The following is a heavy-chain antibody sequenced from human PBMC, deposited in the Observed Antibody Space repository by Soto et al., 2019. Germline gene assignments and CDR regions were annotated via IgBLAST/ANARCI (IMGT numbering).Heavy chain of an antibody. CDR2: ISAYNGST. CDR1: GYTFTSYG. Sequence: ASVKVSCKASGYTFTSYGISWVRQAPGQGLEWMGWISAYNGSTNYAQKLQGRVTMTTDTSTSTAYMELRSLRSDDTAVYYCARKVATGEGYYYYYYMDVWGKGTTVTVSS. V-gene: IGHV1-18*01. D-gene: IGHD5-12*01. CDR3: ARKVATGEGYYYYYYMDV. J-gene: IGHJ6*03.